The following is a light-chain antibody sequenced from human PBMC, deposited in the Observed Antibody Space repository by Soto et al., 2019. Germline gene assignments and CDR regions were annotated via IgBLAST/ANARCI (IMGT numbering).Light chain of an antibody. CDR3: QQYGSSPPWT. CDR2: GAS. Sequence: EIVMTQSPSTLSVSPGERATLSCRASQSISSTYLTWYHQKPGQAPRLLIYGASSRATGIPDRFSGSGSGTDFTLTISRLEPEDFAVYYCQQYGSSPPWTFGQGTKVDIK. V-gene: IGKV3-20*01. CDR1: QSISSTY. J-gene: IGKJ1*01.